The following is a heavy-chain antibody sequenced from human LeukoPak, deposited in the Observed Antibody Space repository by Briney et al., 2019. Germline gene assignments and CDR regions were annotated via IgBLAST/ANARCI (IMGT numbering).Heavy chain of an antibody. D-gene: IGHD6-13*01. CDR2: IYYSGST. J-gene: IGHJ6*02. CDR3: ALSSSQTYYYYYYGMDV. Sequence: SETLSLTCTVSGGSISSYYWSWIRQPPGKGLEWIGYIYYSGSTNYNPSLKSRVTISVDTSKNQFSLKLSSVTAADTAVYYCALSSSQTYYYYYYGMDVWGQGTTVTVSS. CDR1: GGSISSYY. V-gene: IGHV4-59*12.